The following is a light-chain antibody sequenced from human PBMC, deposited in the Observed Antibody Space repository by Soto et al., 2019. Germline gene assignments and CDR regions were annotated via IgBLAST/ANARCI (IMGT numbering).Light chain of an antibody. CDR2: GAS. V-gene: IGKV3-20*01. CDR3: QQYGSSPRT. J-gene: IGKJ1*01. Sequence: EIVLTHSPGTLSLSPCERATLSPRASQSVSSSYLAWYQQKPGQAPRLLIYGASSRATGIPDRFSGSGSGTDFTLTISRLEPEDFAVYYCQQYGSSPRTFGQGTKVDI. CDR1: QSVSSSY.